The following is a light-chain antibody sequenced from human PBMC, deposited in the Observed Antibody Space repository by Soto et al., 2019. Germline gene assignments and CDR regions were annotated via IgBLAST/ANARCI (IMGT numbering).Light chain of an antibody. J-gene: IGLJ1*01. Sequence: QSALTQPPSASGSPGQSVTISCTGTSSDVGGYKYVSWFQQHPGKAPKLMICDVSKRPSGVPDRFSGSRSGNTASLTVSGLQAEDESDYYCCSYAGSNNYVFGTGTKVTVL. CDR3: CSYAGSNNYV. CDR2: DVS. CDR1: SSDVGGYKY. V-gene: IGLV2-8*01.